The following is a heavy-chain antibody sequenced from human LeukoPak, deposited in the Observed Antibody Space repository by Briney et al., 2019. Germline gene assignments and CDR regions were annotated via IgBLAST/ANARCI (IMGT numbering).Heavy chain of an antibody. CDR3: AKDGDSSGYPNWFDP. CDR2: ISGSGGST. J-gene: IGHJ5*02. Sequence: GGSLRLSCAASGFTFSSYAMSWVRQAPGKGLEWVSAISGSGGSTYYADSVKGRFTISRDNSKNTLYLQMSSLRAEDTAVYYCAKDGDSSGYPNWFDPWGQGTLVTVSS. CDR1: GFTFSSYA. D-gene: IGHD3-22*01. V-gene: IGHV3-23*01.